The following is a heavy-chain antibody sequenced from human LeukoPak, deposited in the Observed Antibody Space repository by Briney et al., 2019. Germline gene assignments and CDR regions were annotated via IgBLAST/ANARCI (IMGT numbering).Heavy chain of an antibody. J-gene: IGHJ4*02. D-gene: IGHD6-19*01. CDR3: ATLAVAGSIFDY. V-gene: IGHV1-46*03. CDR2: INPSGGST. Sequence: GASVTVSCTASGYTFTSYYMHWVRQAPGQGLEWMGIINPSGGSTSYAQKFQGRVTMTRDMSTSTVYMELSSLRSEDTAVYYCATLAVAGSIFDYWGQGTLVTVSS. CDR1: GYTFTSYY.